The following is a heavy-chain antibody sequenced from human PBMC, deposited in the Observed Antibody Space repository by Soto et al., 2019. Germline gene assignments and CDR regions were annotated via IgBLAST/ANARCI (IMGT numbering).Heavy chain of an antibody. V-gene: IGHV5-51*01. CDR1: GYSFTSYW. D-gene: IGHD4-17*01. CDR3: ARGDYGGNSPHYYYGMDV. J-gene: IGHJ6*02. CDR2: IYPGDSDT. Sequence: GESLKISCKGSGYSFTSYWIGWVRQMPGKGLEWMGIIYPGDSDTRYSPSFQGQVTISADKSISTAYLQWSSLKASDTAMYYCARGDYGGNSPHYYYGMDVWGQGTTVTAP.